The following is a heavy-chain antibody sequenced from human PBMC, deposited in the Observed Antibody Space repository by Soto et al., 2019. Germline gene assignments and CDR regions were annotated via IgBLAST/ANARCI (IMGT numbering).Heavy chain of an antibody. Sequence: QVQLVQSWAEVRKPGASVKVSCKASGYTFTSYDINWVRQATGQGLEWMGWMNPNSGNTGYAQKFQGRVTMTRNTSISTAYMELSSLRSEDTAVYYCARAFRGGHKRYYYYGMDVWGQGTTVTVSS. J-gene: IGHJ6*02. CDR3: ARAFRGGHKRYYYYGMDV. D-gene: IGHD2-15*01. V-gene: IGHV1-8*01. CDR1: GYTFTSYD. CDR2: MNPNSGNT.